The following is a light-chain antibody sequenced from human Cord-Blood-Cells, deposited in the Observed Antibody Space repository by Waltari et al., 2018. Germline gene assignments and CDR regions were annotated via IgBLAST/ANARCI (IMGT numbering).Light chain of an antibody. CDR2: EGS. Sequence: QSALTQPASLSGSPGQSTTISCTGTSSDVGSYNLVPWYQQHPGKAPKLMIYEGSKRPSGVSNRFSGSKSGNTASLTISGLQAEDEADYYCCSYAGSSTLVFGGGTKLTVL. CDR1: SSDVGSYNL. CDR3: CSYAGSSTLV. V-gene: IGLV2-23*01. J-gene: IGLJ3*02.